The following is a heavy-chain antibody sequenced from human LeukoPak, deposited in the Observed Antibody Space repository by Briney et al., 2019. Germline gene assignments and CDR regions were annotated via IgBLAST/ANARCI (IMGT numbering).Heavy chain of an antibody. V-gene: IGHV3-21*01. D-gene: IGHD3-16*02. CDR1: GFTFSSYG. J-gene: IGHJ3*02. CDR3: ARVSAGVIGMKEVFDI. Sequence: GVTLRLSCAASGFTFSSYGMSWVRQAPGKGLEWVSSISSSSSYIYYADSVKGRFTISRDNAKNSLYLQMNSLRAEDTAVYYCARVSAGVIGMKEVFDIWGQGTMVTVSS. CDR2: ISSSSSYI.